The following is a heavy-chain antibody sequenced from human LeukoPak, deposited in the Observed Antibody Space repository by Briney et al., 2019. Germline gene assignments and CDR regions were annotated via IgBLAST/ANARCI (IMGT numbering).Heavy chain of an antibody. J-gene: IGHJ4*02. CDR2: INPNSGGT. CDR3: ARAIGYCSSTSCYGGNPTGY. D-gene: IGHD2-2*01. Sequence: ASVTVSCKASGYTFTGYYMHWVRQAPGQGLEWMGWINPNSGGTNYAQKFQGRVTMTRDTSISTAYMELSRLRSDDTAVYYCARAIGYCSSTSCYGGNPTGYWGQGTLVTVSS. CDR1: GYTFTGYY. V-gene: IGHV1-2*02.